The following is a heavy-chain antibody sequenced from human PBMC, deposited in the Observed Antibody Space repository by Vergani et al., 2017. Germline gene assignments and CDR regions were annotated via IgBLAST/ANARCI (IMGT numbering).Heavy chain of an antibody. Sequence: QVQLQESGPGLVKPSETLSLICAVSGYSISSGYYWGWTRQPPGKGLEWIGSIYHSGSTYYNPSLKSRVTISLDTSKHQFSLKLSSMTAADTAVYYCARHLRQQPNDYWGQGTLVTVSS. CDR3: ARHLRQQPNDY. CDR2: IYHSGST. J-gene: IGHJ4*02. V-gene: IGHV4-38-2*01. D-gene: IGHD6-13*01. CDR1: GYSISSGYY.